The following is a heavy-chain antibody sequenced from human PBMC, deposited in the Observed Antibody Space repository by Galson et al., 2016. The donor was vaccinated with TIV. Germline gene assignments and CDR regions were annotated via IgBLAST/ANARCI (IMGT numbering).Heavy chain of an antibody. CDR3: TKDSSVSVVVTAKGFDY. V-gene: IGHV3-30*02. J-gene: IGHJ4*02. D-gene: IGHD2-21*02. CDR2: LRYDGSNK. CDR1: GFTFGSYG. Sequence: SLRLSCAASGFTFGSYGMHWVRQAPGKGLEWVAFLRYDGSNKYYGDSVKGRFTISRDNSKNTLYLQMNSLRAEDTAVYYCTKDSSVSVVVTAKGFDYWGQGTLVTVSS.